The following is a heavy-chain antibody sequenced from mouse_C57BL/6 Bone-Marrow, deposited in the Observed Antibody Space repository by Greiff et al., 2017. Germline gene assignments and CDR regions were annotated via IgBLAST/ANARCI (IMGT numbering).Heavy chain of an antibody. CDR2: ISYDGSN. Sequence: EVQRVESGPGLVKPSQSLSLTCSVTGYSITSGYYWNWIRQFPGNKLEWMGYISYDGSNNYNPSLKNRISITRDTSKNQFFLKLNSVTTEDTATYYCARDRGLYASDVWGTGTTVTGSS. J-gene: IGHJ1*03. CDR3: ARDRGLYASDV. CDR1: GYSITSGYY. V-gene: IGHV3-6*01. D-gene: IGHD2-3*01.